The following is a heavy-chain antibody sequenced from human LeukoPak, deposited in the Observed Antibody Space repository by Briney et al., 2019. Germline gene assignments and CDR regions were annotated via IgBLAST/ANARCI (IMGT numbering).Heavy chain of an antibody. CDR1: GFSFSAYW. D-gene: IGHD6-19*01. J-gene: IGHJ4*02. V-gene: IGHV3-7*01. Sequence: GGSLRLSCAASGFSFSAYWMTWVRQAPGTWLEWVANINPAGSAIYYGDPAKGRFTISRDNAKNLVYLQMSSLRAEDTAVYYCGRFGYVAGLDLWGQGTLVTVSS. CDR3: GRFGYVAGLDL. CDR2: INPAGSAI.